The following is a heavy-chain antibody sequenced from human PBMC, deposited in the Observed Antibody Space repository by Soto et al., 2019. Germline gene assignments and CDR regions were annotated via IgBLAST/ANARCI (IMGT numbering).Heavy chain of an antibody. CDR1: GGTFSSYA. CDR3: ARSQGSSTSLEIYYYYYYGMDV. CDR2: IIPISDTT. Sequence: QVQLVQSGAEVQKPGSSVKVSCKASGGTFSSYAISWVRQAPGQGLEWMGGIIPISDTTNYAQKFQGRVTITADEYTSTAYMELSSLRSEDTAAYYCARSQGSSTSLEIYYYYYYGMDVWGQGTTVTVSS. J-gene: IGHJ6*02. D-gene: IGHD2-2*01. V-gene: IGHV1-69*01.